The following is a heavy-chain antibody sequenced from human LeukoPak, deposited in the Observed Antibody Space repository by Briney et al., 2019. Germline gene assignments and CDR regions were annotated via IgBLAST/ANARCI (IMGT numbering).Heavy chain of an antibody. CDR3: ARDLVGATQGFDY. CDR1: GYTFTGYY. V-gene: IGHV1-2*02. J-gene: IGHJ4*02. Sequence: ASVKVSCKASGYTFTGYYMHWVRQAPGQGLEWMGWINPNSGGTNYAQKFQGRVTMTKDTSISTAYMELSRLRSDDTAVYYCARDLVGATQGFDYWGQGTLVTVSS. CDR2: INPNSGGT. D-gene: IGHD1-26*01.